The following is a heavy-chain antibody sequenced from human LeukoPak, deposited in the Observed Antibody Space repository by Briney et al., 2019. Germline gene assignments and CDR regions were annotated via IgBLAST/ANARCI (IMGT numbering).Heavy chain of an antibody. D-gene: IGHD5-18*01. CDR1: GDSFTNYF. Sequence: KPSETLSLTCTVSGDSFTNYFWSWIRQPPGKGLEWLGYIYYSGSTKYNPSLKSRVTISIDTSKKQFSLKLISVTAADTAVYYCARTTEGGYTYNYFYYYYMDVWGKGTTVTISS. CDR2: IYYSGST. J-gene: IGHJ6*03. CDR3: ARTTEGGYTYNYFYYYYMDV. V-gene: IGHV4-59*01.